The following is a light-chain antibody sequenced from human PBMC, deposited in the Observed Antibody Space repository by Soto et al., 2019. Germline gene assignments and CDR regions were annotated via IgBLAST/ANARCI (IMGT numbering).Light chain of an antibody. CDR2: VSR. J-gene: IGLJ3*02. Sequence: QSVLTQPPSVSRAPGQRVTISCSGSSSNIGAGYDVHWYQQLPGTAPRLLIYVSRNRPSGVPDRFSGSKSGTSASLAITGLQTDDEADYYCQSYDSSLRLAVFGGGTKLTVL. V-gene: IGLV1-40*01. CDR1: SSNIGAGYD. CDR3: QSYDSSLRLAV.